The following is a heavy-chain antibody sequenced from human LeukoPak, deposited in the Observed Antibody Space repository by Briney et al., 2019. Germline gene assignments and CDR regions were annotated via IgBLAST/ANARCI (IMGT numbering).Heavy chain of an antibody. Sequence: PGGSLRLSCAASGFTFSSYWMSWVRQAPGKGLEWVANIKQDGSEKYYVDSVKGRFTISRDNAKNSLYLQMNSLRAEDTAVYYCARVGTDNYYGSGSYLDYWGQGTLVTVSS. CDR3: ARVGTDNYYGSGSYLDY. J-gene: IGHJ4*02. D-gene: IGHD3-10*01. CDR1: GFTFSSYW. CDR2: IKQDGSEK. V-gene: IGHV3-7*01.